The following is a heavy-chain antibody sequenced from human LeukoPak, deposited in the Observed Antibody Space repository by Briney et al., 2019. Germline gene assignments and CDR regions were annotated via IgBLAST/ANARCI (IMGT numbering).Heavy chain of an antibody. V-gene: IGHV1-18*01. J-gene: IGHJ4*02. CDR3: ARDLEDYGEHEVYFDY. D-gene: IGHD4-17*01. CDR2: ISAYNGNT. CDR1: GYTFTSYG. Sequence: ASVKVSCKASGYTFTSYGISWVRQAPGQGLEWMGWISAYNGNTNYAQKLQGRVTMTTDTSTSTAYMELRSLRSDDTAVYCCARDLEDYGEHEVYFDYWGQGTLVTVSS.